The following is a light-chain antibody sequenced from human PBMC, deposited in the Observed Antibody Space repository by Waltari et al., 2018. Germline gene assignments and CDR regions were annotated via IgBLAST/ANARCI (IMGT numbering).Light chain of an antibody. V-gene: IGLV2-8*01. Sequence: QYALTPPPSASGSPGQSITISCTRTSSYVGCYNHVSWYQQHPGKAPELMIYEVSKRPSGVPDRFSGSKSGNTASLTVSGLQADDEADYYCSSYAGSNAHVVFGGGTKLTVL. CDR3: SSYAGSNAHVV. CDR1: SSYVGCYNH. J-gene: IGLJ2*01. CDR2: EVS.